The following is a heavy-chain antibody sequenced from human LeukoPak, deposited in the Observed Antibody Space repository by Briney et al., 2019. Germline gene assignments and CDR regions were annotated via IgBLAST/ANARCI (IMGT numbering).Heavy chain of an antibody. V-gene: IGHV1-69*13. CDR3: ARDRVPHRNDAFNI. CDR1: GGTFISYA. J-gene: IGHJ3*02. D-gene: IGHD3-10*01. Sequence: ASVKVSCKASGGTFISYAISWVRQAPGQGLEWMGGIIPIFGTANYAQKFQGRVTITADESTSTAYMELSSLRSEDTAVYYCARDRVPHRNDAFNIWGQGTMVTVFS. CDR2: IIPIFGTA.